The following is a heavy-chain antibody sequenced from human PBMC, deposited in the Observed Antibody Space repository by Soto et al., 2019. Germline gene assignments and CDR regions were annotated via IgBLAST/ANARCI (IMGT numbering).Heavy chain of an antibody. J-gene: IGHJ6*02. CDR3: ARDSYGMDV. CDR2: IXSXGXTX. V-gene: IGHV3-48*03. CDR1: GFTFSSYE. Sequence: PGGSLRLSCAASGFTFSSYEINWVRQAPGKGLXWVXXIXSXGXTXXXXDSVKGRFTISRDNAKNSLYLQMNSLRAEDTAVYYCARDSYGMDVWGQGTTVTVSS.